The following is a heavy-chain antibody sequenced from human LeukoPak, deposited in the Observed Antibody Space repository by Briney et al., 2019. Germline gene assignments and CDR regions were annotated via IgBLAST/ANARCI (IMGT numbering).Heavy chain of an antibody. D-gene: IGHD3-10*01. V-gene: IGHV3-23*01. CDR3: AKDRGNYYNTPRFDP. CDR2: ISGSGGST. J-gene: IGHJ5*02. Sequence: GGSLRLSCAASGFTFSTYAMSWVRQAPGKGLEWVSGISGSGGSTYYADSVEGRFTISRDNSKNTLYLQMNSLRAEDTAVYYCAKDRGNYYNTPRFDPWGQGTLVTVSS. CDR1: GFTFSTYA.